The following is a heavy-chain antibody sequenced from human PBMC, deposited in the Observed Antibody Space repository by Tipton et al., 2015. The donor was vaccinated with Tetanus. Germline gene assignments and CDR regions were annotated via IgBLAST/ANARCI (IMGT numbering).Heavy chain of an antibody. J-gene: IGHJ6*02. D-gene: IGHD3-10*01. CDR1: GFTFDDYA. V-gene: IGHV3-9*01. CDR2: ISWNSGSI. CDR3: AKGGPTMVRGVPYYYGMDV. Sequence: AVSGFTFDDYAMHWVRQAPGKGLEWVSGISWNSGSIGYADSVKGRFTISRDNAKNSLYLQMNSLRAEDTALYYCAKGGPTMVRGVPYYYGMDVWGQGTTVTVSS.